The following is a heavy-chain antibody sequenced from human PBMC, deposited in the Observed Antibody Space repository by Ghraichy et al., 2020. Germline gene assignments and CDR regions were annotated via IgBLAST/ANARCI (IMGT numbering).Heavy chain of an antibody. CDR2: IWYDGSNK. V-gene: IGHV3-33*01. CDR3: ARERIDPYHTFDP. D-gene: IGHD2-2*01. Sequence: GGSLRLSCAASGFTFSSYGMHWVRQAPGKGLEWVAVIWYDGSNKYYADSVKGRFTISRDNSKNTLYLQMNSLRAEDTAVYYCARERIDPYHTFDPWGQGTLVTVSS. J-gene: IGHJ5*02. CDR1: GFTFSSYG.